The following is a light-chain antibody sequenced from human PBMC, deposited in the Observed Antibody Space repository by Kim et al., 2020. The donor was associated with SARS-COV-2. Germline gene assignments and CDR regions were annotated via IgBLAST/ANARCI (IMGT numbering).Light chain of an antibody. CDR3: QVWDSSSDHVV. CDR1: NIGSKT. J-gene: IGLJ2*01. Sequence: SYELTQPPSVSVAPGKTASITCGGSNIGSKTVHWYQQKPGQAPVLVIYYDSDRPSGIPERFSGSNSGNTATLTISRVEAGDEADYYCQVWDSSSDHVVFG. V-gene: IGLV3-21*04. CDR2: YDS.